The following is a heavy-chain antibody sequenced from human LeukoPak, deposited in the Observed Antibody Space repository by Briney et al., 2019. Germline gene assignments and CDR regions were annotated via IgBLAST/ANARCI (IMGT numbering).Heavy chain of an antibody. CDR3: AKGGHDILTGYFPPFDY. V-gene: IGHV3-23*01. CDR2: ISGSGGST. J-gene: IGHJ4*02. Sequence: PGGSLRLSCAASGFTFSSYAMSWVRQAPGKGLEWVSAISGSGGSTYYADSVKGRFTISRDNSKNTLYLQMNSLRAEDTAVYYCAKGGHDILTGYFPPFDYWGQGTLVTVSS. D-gene: IGHD3-9*01. CDR1: GFTFSSYA.